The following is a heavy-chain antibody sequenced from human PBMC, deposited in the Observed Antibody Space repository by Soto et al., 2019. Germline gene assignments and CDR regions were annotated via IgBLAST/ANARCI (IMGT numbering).Heavy chain of an antibody. D-gene: IGHD6-13*01. Sequence: HPGGSLRLSCAASGFTFSNYSVNWVRQAPGKGLEWVSYISSSSSTIYYADSVKGRFTISRDNAKNSLYLQMNSLRAEDTAVYYCARVLDWSSSPLQFDPWGQGTLVTVSS. CDR3: ARVLDWSSSPLQFDP. CDR1: GFTFSNYS. V-gene: IGHV3-48*01. J-gene: IGHJ5*02. CDR2: ISSSSSTI.